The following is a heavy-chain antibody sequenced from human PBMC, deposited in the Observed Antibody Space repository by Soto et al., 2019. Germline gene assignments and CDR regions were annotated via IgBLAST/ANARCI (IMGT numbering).Heavy chain of an antibody. CDR2: ISGSGGST. V-gene: IGHV3-23*01. CDR1: GFTFSSYA. CDR3: AKVKWVGVERYDFWSGYLSGPYGMDV. D-gene: IGHD3-3*01. J-gene: IGHJ6*02. Sequence: EVQLLESGGGLVQPGGSLRLSCAASGFTFSSYAMSWVRQAPGKGLEWVSAISGSGGSTYYADSVKGRFTISRDNSKNTLYLQMNSLRAEDTAVYYCAKVKWVGVERYDFWSGYLSGPYGMDVWGQGTTVTVSS.